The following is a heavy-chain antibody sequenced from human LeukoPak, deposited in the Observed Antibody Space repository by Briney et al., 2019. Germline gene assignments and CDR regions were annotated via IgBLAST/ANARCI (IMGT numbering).Heavy chain of an antibody. V-gene: IGHV3-23*01. CDR3: AKARGLQAVAGWIDY. Sequence: PGGSLRLSCAVSGFTFKDYTIRWGRQAPGKGLEWVSAIGGGATTYYADYVKGRFTISRDDSTTTLYLQMNILRAEATAIANCAKARGLQAVAGWIDYWGQGTLVTVS. CDR1: GFTFKDYT. CDR2: IGGGATT. D-gene: IGHD6-19*01. J-gene: IGHJ4*02.